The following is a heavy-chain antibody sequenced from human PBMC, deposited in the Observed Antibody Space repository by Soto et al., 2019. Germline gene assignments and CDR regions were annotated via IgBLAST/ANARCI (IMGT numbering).Heavy chain of an antibody. CDR3: ARDDLSPYSSSSGGYFDY. D-gene: IGHD6-6*01. CDR1: GDSVSSNSAA. Sequence: SQTLSLTCAISGDSVSSNSAAWNWIRQSPSRGLEWLGRTYYRSKWYNDYAVSVKSRITINPDTSKNQFSLQLNSVTPEDTAAYYCARDDLSPYSSSSGGYFDYWGQGTLVTVSS. CDR2: TYYRSKWYN. J-gene: IGHJ4*02. V-gene: IGHV6-1*01.